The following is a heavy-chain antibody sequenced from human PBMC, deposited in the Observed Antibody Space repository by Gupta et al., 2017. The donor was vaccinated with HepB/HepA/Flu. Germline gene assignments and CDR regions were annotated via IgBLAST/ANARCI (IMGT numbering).Heavy chain of an antibody. CDR1: GGSFSGYY. J-gene: IGHJ4*02. V-gene: IGHV4-34*01. Sequence: QVQLQQWGAGLLKPSETLSLTCAVYGGSFSGYYWSWIRQPPGKGLEWIGEINHSGSTNYNPSLKSRVTIAVDTSKNQVSLKLSSVTAADTAVYDGARGLGGRGTHGGQGTIVTVSS. CDR2: INHSGST. CDR3: ARGLGGRGTH. D-gene: IGHD3-16*01.